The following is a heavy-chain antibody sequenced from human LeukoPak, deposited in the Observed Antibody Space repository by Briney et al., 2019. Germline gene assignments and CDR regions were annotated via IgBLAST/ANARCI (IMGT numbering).Heavy chain of an antibody. Sequence: GGSLRLSCAASGFTFSNYEMNWVRQAPGKGLEWVSYISSRGSTMYYADSVKGRFTISRDNAKNSLYLQMNSLRAEDTAVYYCARSGHDIISDYWGQGTLITVSS. CDR1: GFTFSNYE. V-gene: IGHV3-48*03. D-gene: IGHD2-15*01. J-gene: IGHJ4*02. CDR3: ARSGHDIISDY. CDR2: ISSRGSTM.